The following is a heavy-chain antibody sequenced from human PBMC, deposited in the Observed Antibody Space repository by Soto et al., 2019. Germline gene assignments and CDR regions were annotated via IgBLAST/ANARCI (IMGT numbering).Heavy chain of an antibody. CDR3: ARSLPPFCSNGISFAVH. D-gene: IGHD2-8*01. V-gene: IGHV3-23*01. CDR1: GFTFANYA. CDR2: ISTSGSTS. J-gene: IGHJ1*01. Sequence: GGSLRLSCAASGFTFANYAMSWVRQAPGKGLEWVSAISTSGSTSYYADSVKGRFTISRDNSKNTLYLQMNSLRADDTAIYYCARSLPPFCSNGISFAVHWGQ.